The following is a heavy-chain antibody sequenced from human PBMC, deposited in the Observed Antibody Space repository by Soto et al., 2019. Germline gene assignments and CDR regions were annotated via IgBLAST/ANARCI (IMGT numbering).Heavy chain of an antibody. D-gene: IGHD3-10*01. V-gene: IGHV3-11*06. J-gene: IGHJ1*01. Sequence: QVQLVESGGALVRPGESLTLSCVASGFTFSGVYMSWIRQAPGKGPEYISYISGTTADTNYADSVRGRLTVSRDNAGNSLYLHMSSLRAEDTAIYYCSQYARGGPSWGQGTLVTVSS. CDR1: GFTFSGVY. CDR3: SQYARGGPS. CDR2: ISGTTADT.